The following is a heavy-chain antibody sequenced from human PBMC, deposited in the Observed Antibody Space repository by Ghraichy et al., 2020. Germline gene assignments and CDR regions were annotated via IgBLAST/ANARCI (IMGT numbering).Heavy chain of an antibody. CDR2: ISGSGHGT. CDR1: GFTFSDYA. V-gene: IGHV3-23*01. CDR3: MKGGQCGGDCYTHFYFYGADV. Sequence: GGSLRLSCAASGFTFSDYAMTWVRHTPGKGPEWVASISGSGHGTYYGDSVKGRFTISRDSSKNTLYLQMNSLRPEDTAVYYCMKGGQCGGDCYTHFYFYGADVWGQGTTVSVSS. J-gene: IGHJ6*02. D-gene: IGHD2-21*02.